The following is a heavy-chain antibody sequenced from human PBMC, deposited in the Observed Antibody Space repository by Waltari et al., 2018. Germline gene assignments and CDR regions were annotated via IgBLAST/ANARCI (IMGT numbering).Heavy chain of an antibody. CDR1: GDSMRTSDY. CDR2: VRGDGKT. V-gene: IGHV4-4*02. Sequence: QLQLQESGPGLVKPSGTLSLICAVSGDSMRTSDYWSWVRQPPGQGLEWIGQVRGDGKTNYNPSFASRVTMSLDTSTYHFALKLTSATAADTALYYCARDRGRGLYLDTWGQGTLVTVSP. D-gene: IGHD1-1*01. J-gene: IGHJ4*02. CDR3: ARDRGRGLYLDT.